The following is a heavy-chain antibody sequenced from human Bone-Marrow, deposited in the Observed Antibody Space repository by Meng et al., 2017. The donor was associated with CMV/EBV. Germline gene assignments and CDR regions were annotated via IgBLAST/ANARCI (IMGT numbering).Heavy chain of an antibody. Sequence: GGSLRLSCAASGFTFSSYSMNWVRQAPGKGLEWVSYISSSSSTIYYADSVKGRFTISRDNAKNSLYLQMNSLRAEDTAVYYCARDKEWGTIVVVPAAPQDYYYYGMDVWGQGTTVTVSS. V-gene: IGHV3-48*04. D-gene: IGHD2-2*01. CDR3: ARDKEWGTIVVVPAAPQDYYYYGMDV. CDR2: ISSSSSTI. J-gene: IGHJ6*02. CDR1: GFTFSSYS.